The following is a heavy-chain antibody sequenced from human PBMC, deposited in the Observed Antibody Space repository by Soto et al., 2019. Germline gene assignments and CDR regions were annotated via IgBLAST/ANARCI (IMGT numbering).Heavy chain of an antibody. J-gene: IGHJ2*01. D-gene: IGHD3-10*01. CDR2: INHSGST. V-gene: IGHV4-34*01. CDR1: GGSFSGYY. CDR3: ARNLHWLQTMGYWYFDL. Sequence: SETLSLTCAVYGGSFSGYYWSWIRQPPGKGLEWIGEINHSGSTNYNPSLKSRVTISVDTSKNQFSLKLSSVTAADTAVYYCARNLHWLQTMGYWYFDLWGRGTLVT.